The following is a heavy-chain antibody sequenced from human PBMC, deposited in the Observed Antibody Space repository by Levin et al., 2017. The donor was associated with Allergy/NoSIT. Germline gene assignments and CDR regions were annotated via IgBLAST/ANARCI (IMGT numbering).Heavy chain of an antibody. CDR2: ISYDGSNK. J-gene: IGHJ4*02. V-gene: IGHV3-30*18. CDR1: GFTFSSYG. Sequence: GGSLRLSCAASGFTFSSYGMHWVRQAPGKGLEWVAVISYDGSNKYYADSVKGRFTISRDNSKNTLYLQMNSLRAEDTAVYYCAKGGGYCSGGSCYGYYFDYWGQGTLVTVSS. CDR3: AKGGGYCSGGSCYGYYFDY. D-gene: IGHD2-15*01.